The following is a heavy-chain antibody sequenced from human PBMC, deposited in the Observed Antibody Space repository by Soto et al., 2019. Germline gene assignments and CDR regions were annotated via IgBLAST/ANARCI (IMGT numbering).Heavy chain of an antibody. CDR1: GDSVSSNSAA. D-gene: IGHD3-22*01. CDR3: ARYYYDSSGYGDNDYGMDV. CDR2: TYYRSKWYN. V-gene: IGHV6-1*01. Sequence: QVQLQQSGPGLVKPSQTLSLTCAISGDSVSSNSAAWNWIRQSPSRGLEWLGRTYYRSKWYNDYAVSVKSRITINPDTSKNQFSLQLNSVTPEDTAVYYCARYYYDSSGYGDNDYGMDVWGQGTTVTVSS. J-gene: IGHJ6*02.